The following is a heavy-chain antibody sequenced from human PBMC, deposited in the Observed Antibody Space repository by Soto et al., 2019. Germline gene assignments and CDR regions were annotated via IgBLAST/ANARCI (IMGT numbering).Heavy chain of an antibody. CDR1: GFTFSSYA. Sequence: LRLSCAASGFTFSSYAMHWVRQAPGKGLEWVAVISYDGSNKYYADSVKGRFTISRDNSKNTLYLQMNSLRAEDTAVYYCARLLTEKSTATVDYWGQGTLVTVSS. V-gene: IGHV3-30-3*01. J-gene: IGHJ4*02. CDR2: ISYDGSNK. D-gene: IGHD6-6*01. CDR3: ARLLTEKSTATVDY.